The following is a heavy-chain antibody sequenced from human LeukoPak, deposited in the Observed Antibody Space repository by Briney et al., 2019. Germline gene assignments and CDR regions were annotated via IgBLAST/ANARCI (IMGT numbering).Heavy chain of an antibody. CDR1: DYDFTSVG. D-gene: IGHD6-19*01. Sequence: ASVKVSCKASDYDFTSVGITWVRQAPGQGLEWMGWIRAYNGDTRYVQKLQGRVTMTTDTSTSTAYMELRSLRFDDTAVYYCARAGSGSGWYFDYWGQGTLVTVSS. CDR3: ARAGSGSGWYFDY. V-gene: IGHV1-18*01. CDR2: IRAYNGDT. J-gene: IGHJ4*02.